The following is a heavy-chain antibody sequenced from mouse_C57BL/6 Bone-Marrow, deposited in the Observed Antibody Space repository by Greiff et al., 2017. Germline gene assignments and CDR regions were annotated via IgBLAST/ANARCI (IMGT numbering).Heavy chain of an antibody. CDR2: IDPEDGDT. D-gene: IGHD2-12*01. J-gene: IGHJ2*01. Sequence: EVQLQQSGAELVRPGASVKLSCTASGFNIKDYYMHWVKQRPEQGLEWIGWIDPEDGDTEYAPKFQGKATMTADTSSNTAYLQLSSLTSEDTSVYYCTSPIVTTEYFDYWGQGTTLTVSS. CDR3: TSPIVTTEYFDY. V-gene: IGHV14-1*01. CDR1: GFNIKDYY.